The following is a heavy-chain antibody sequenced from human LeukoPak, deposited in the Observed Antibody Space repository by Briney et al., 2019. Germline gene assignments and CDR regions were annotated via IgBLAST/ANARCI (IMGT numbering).Heavy chain of an antibody. CDR3: GKRRSTMVRD. CDR1: GFTFSSYS. D-gene: IGHD3-10*01. Sequence: GGSLRLSCAASGFTFSSYSMNWVRQAPGKGLEWVSYISSSSSTIYYADSVKGRFTISRDNAKNSLYLQMNSLRAENTAVYYCGKRRSTMVRDWGQGTLVTVSS. V-gene: IGHV3-48*01. J-gene: IGHJ4*02. CDR2: ISSSSSTI.